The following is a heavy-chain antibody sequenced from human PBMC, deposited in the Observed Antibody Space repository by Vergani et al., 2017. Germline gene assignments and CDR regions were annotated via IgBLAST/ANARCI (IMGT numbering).Heavy chain of an antibody. J-gene: IGHJ2*01. CDR3: ARGLRCFDL. V-gene: IGHV3-48*01. CDR1: GFTFSSYS. CDR2: ISSSSSTI. Sequence: EVQLVESGGGLVQPGGSLRLSCAASGFTFSSYSMNWVRQAPGKGLEWVSYISSSSSTIYYANSVKGRFTISRDNSKNMLYLQMNSLRAEDTALYYCARGLRCFDLWGRGTLVTVSS. D-gene: IGHD5-12*01.